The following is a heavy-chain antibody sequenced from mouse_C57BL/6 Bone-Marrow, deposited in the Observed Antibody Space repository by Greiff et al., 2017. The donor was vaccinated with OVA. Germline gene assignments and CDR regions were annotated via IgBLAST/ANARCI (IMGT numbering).Heavy chain of an antibody. CDR3: ASPYYYGSSYVWYFDV. CDR1: GFTFTDYY. V-gene: IGHV1-36*01. CDR2: VYPYNGGT. D-gene: IGHD1-1*01. J-gene: IGHJ1*03. Sequence: EVQLKESGPVLVKPGPSVKISCKASGFTFTDYYMHWVKQSHGKSLEWIGLVYPYNGGTSYNQKFKGKATLTVDTSSSTAYMELNSLTSEDSAVYYCASPYYYGSSYVWYFDVWGTGTTVTVSS.